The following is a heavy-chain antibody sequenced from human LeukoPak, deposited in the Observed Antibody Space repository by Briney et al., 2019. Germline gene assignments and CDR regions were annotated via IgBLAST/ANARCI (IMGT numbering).Heavy chain of an antibody. D-gene: IGHD4-23*01. CDR3: ARDSPQPVGGSQNDY. Sequence: GGSLRLSSAPSGLTFSSYSMNWVRQAPGKGLEWVSSISSSSSYIYYADSAKGRYTISRDNDKNSLYLQMNSLRAEDTAVYYCARDSPQPVGGSQNDYWGQGTLVNVSS. V-gene: IGHV3-21*01. CDR2: ISSSSSYI. J-gene: IGHJ4*02. CDR1: GLTFSSYS.